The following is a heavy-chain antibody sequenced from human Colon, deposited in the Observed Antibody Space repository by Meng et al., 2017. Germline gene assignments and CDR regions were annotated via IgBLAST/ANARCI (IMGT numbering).Heavy chain of an antibody. CDR2: LNSDGSRT. V-gene: IGHV3-74*01. J-gene: IGHJ4*02. CDR1: GFTFTSHW. CDR3: VREGYSYGFFDQ. Sequence: EVQLVESGGGLAQPGGSLRLSCVASGFTFTSHWMHWVRQAPGKGLVWVSRLNSDGSRTDYADSVKGRFTISRDNAKNTLDLEMNSLRADDTAVYYCVREGYSYGFFDQWGQGTLVTVSS. D-gene: IGHD5-18*01.